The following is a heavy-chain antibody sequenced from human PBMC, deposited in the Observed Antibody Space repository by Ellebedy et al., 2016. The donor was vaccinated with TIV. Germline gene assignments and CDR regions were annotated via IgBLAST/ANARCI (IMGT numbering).Heavy chain of an antibody. CDR1: GGTFSSYA. Sequence: ASVKVSCKASGGTFSSYAISWVRQAPGQGLEWMGGIIPIFGTATYAQKFQGRVTITADESTSKGYMELSSLRSEDTAVYYCARAEESSSSFDYWGPGTLVTVSS. CDR3: ARAEESSSSFDY. D-gene: IGHD6-19*01. CDR2: IIPIFGTA. V-gene: IGHV1-69*13. J-gene: IGHJ4*02.